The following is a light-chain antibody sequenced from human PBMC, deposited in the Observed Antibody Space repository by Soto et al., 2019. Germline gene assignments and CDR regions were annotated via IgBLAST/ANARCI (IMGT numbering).Light chain of an antibody. CDR3: SSYTSTSTLFG. V-gene: IGLV2-14*03. J-gene: IGLJ1*01. CDR2: DVS. CDR1: SSDIGGYNY. Sequence: QSVLTQPASVSGSPGQSITISCTGTSSDIGGYNYVSWYQQLPGKVPKRIIYDVSNRPSGVSDRFSGSKSGNAASLTISGLQAEDVADYYCSSYTSTSTLFGFGTGTKLTVL.